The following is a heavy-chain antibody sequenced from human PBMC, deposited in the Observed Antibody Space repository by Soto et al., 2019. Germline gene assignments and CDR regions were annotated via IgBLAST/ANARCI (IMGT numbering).Heavy chain of an antibody. D-gene: IGHD2-15*01. J-gene: IGHJ5*02. CDR1: GGSIIDSGSFY. V-gene: IGHV4-31*03. CDR3: ARGEVVASNWFDP. CDR2: IYYSGST. Sequence: QVQMQESGPGLVKPSQTLYLTCSVSGGSIIDSGSFYWNWIRQHPGKGLEWIGYIYYSGSTYYNRSIKSRATLSLDTSINQFSLKLTSVTAADTAIYYCARGEVVASNWFDPRGQETLFTVSS.